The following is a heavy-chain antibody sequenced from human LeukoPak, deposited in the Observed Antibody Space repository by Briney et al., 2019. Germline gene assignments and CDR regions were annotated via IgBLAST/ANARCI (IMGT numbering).Heavy chain of an antibody. CDR1: GYTFTSYG. CDR3: ARYGGWYGGGAFDI. CDR2: ISAYNGNT. Sequence: ASVKVSCKASGYTFTSYGISWVRQAPGQGLEWMGWISAYNGNTNYAQKLQGRGTMTTDTSTSTACRELRSLRSDDTAVYYCARYGGWYGGGAFDIWGQGTMVTVSS. J-gene: IGHJ3*02. D-gene: IGHD6-19*01. V-gene: IGHV1-18*01.